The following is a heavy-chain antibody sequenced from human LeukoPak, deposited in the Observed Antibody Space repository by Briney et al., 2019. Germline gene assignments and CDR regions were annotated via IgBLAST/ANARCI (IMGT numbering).Heavy chain of an antibody. J-gene: IGHJ4*02. CDR2: ISYDGSNK. CDR3: ARSGRTYYFDY. V-gene: IGHV3-30*14. D-gene: IGHD1-1*01. CDR1: GFTFSSYA. Sequence: PGRSLRLSCAASGFTFSSYAMHWVRQAPGKGLEWVAVISYDGSNKYYADSVKGRFTISRDNSKNTLYLQMNSLRAEDTAVYYCARSGRTYYFDYWGQGTLVTVSS.